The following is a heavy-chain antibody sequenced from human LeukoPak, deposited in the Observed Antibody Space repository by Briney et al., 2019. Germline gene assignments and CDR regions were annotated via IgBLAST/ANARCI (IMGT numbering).Heavy chain of an antibody. D-gene: IGHD2-2*02. CDR3: ARDGRYCSSTTCYIDYYYGMGV. V-gene: IGHV3-30-3*01. CDR2: ISYDGSNK. Sequence: GGSLRLSCAASGFTFSSYAMHWVRQAPGKGLEWVAVISYDGSNKYYADSVKGRFTISRDNSKNTLYLQMNSLRAEDTAVYYCARDGRYCSSTTCYIDYYYGMGVWGQGTTVTVSS. CDR1: GFTFSSYA. J-gene: IGHJ6*02.